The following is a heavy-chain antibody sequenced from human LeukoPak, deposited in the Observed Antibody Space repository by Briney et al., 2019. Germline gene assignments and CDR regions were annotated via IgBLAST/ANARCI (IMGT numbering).Heavy chain of an antibody. CDR2: ISSSSTYI. D-gene: IGHD2/OR15-2a*01. J-gene: IGHJ3*02. CDR1: GFTFSSST. Sequence: TGGSLRLSCAASGFTFSSSTMTWVRQSPGKGLEWVSSISSSSTYIYYADSVKGRFIISRGNAKNSLYLQMNSLRAEDTAVFYCARDFLNAIDIWGQGTMVTVSS. V-gene: IGHV3-21*01. CDR3: ARDFLNAIDI.